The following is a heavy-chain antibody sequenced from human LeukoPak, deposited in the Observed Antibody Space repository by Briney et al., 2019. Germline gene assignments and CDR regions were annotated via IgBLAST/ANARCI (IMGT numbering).Heavy chain of an antibody. Sequence: SQTLSLTCTVSGGSISSGGYYWSWIRQHPGKGLEWIGYIYYSGSTYYNPSLKSRVTISVDTSRNQFSLKLSSVTAADTAVYYCARDLGGYSYANWFDPWGQGTLVTVSS. J-gene: IGHJ5*02. CDR2: IYYSGST. D-gene: IGHD5-18*01. CDR1: GGSISSGGYY. V-gene: IGHV4-31*03. CDR3: ARDLGGYSYANWFDP.